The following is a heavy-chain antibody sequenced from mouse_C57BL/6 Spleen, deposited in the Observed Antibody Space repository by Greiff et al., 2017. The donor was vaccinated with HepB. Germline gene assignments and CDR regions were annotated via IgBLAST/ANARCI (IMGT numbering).Heavy chain of an antibody. CDR1: GYTFTSYW. J-gene: IGHJ4*01. D-gene: IGHD3-1*01. V-gene: IGHV1-69*01. CDR3: ARARPGAMDY. Sequence: VQLQQSGAELVMPGASVKLSCKASGYTFTSYWMHWVKQRPGQGLEWIGEIDPSDSYTNYNQKFKGKSTLTVDKSSSTAYMQLSSLTSEDSAVYYCARARPGAMDYWGQGTSVTVSS. CDR2: IDPSDSYT.